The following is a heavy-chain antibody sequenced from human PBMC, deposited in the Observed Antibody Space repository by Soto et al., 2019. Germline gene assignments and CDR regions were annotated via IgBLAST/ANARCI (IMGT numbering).Heavy chain of an antibody. CDR2: ISYDGSNK. CDR3: AKDLVRGWYLLDY. Sequence: GGSLRLSCAASGFTFSSYGMHWVRQAPGKGLEWAAVISYDGSNKYYADSVKGRFTISRDNSKNTLYLQMNSLRAEDTAVYYCAKDLVRGWYLLDYWGQGTLVTVSS. CDR1: GFTFSSYG. D-gene: IGHD6-19*01. V-gene: IGHV3-30*18. J-gene: IGHJ4*02.